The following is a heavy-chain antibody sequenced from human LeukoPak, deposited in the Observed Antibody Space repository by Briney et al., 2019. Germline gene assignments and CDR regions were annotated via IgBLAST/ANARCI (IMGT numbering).Heavy chain of an antibody. Sequence: SQTLSLTCALSGDSVSSNSVTWNWIRQSPSRGLEWLGRTYYRSTWYNDYAVSVRGRITVNPDTSKNQFSLHLNSVTPEDTAVYYCARGFPTNAFDIWGQGTMVTVSS. CDR3: ARGFPTNAFDI. V-gene: IGHV6-1*01. J-gene: IGHJ3*02. CDR2: TYYRSTWYN. CDR1: GDSVSSNSVT.